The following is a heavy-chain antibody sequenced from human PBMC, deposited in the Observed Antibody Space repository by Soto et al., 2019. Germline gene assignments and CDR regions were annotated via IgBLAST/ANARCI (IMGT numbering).Heavy chain of an antibody. D-gene: IGHD2-15*01. CDR2: ISWNSGSM. CDR3: AKDGTNGGYCSGGSCPYYFDY. J-gene: IGHJ4*02. CDR1: GFTFDDYA. V-gene: IGHV3-9*01. Sequence: EVQLVESGGGLVQPGRSLRLSCAASGFTFDDYAMHWVRQAPGKGLEWVSGISWNSGSMGYADSVKGRFTISRDNAKNSLYLQMNSLRAEDTALYYCAKDGTNGGYCSGGSCPYYFDYWGQGTLVTVSS.